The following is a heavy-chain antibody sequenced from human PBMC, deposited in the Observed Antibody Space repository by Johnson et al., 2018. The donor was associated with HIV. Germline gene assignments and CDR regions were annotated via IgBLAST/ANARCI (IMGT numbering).Heavy chain of an antibody. CDR1: GFTFSDYY. CDR2: IRYDGYYT. J-gene: IGHJ3*02. V-gene: IGHV3-30*02. CDR3: AKDLEGHDVFDI. D-gene: IGHD3-3*01. Sequence: LVESGGGLVKPGGSLRLSCAASGFTFSDYYMSWIRQAPGKGLEWVALIRYDGYYTKYADSVKGLFTISRDNSKNMLFLQMSSLRAEDTAVYYCAKDLEGHDVFDIWGQGTAVTVSS.